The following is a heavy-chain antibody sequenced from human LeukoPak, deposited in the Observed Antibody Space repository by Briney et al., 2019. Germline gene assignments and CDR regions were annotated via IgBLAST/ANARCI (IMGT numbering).Heavy chain of an antibody. V-gene: IGHV3-7*01. Sequence: GGALRLSCAASGFTFSTYWMGWVREAPGKGLGWVAKIKPEGSEKDHVDSVKGRFTISRDNAKNSLYLQMNSLRAEDTAVYYCARDRTALGTYYFDYWGQGTLVPVSS. CDR2: IKPEGSEK. CDR3: ARDRTALGTYYFDY. CDR1: GFTFSTYW. J-gene: IGHJ4*02. D-gene: IGHD5-18*01.